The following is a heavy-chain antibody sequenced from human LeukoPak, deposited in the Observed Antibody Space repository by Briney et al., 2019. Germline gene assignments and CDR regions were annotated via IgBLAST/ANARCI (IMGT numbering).Heavy chain of an antibody. V-gene: IGHV1-2*02. D-gene: IGHD1-20*01. CDR1: GYTFTGYY. Sequence: ASVKVSCKASGYTFTGYYMHWVRQAPGQGLEWMGWINPNSGGTNYAQKFQGRVTMTRDTSISTAYMELSRLRSDDTAVYYCARERITEDYFDYWGQGTLVTVSS. J-gene: IGHJ4*02. CDR2: INPNSGGT. CDR3: ARERITEDYFDY.